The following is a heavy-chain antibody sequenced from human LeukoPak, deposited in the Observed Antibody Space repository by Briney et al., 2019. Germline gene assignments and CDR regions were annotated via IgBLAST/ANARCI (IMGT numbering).Heavy chain of an antibody. CDR2: INADNGNT. Sequence: GPVKVSCNASGYTFTTYAMHWVRQAPGQRLEWMGWINADNGNTKYSQKFRDRVIITRDTSAYTAYMELSSLNSEDTAVYYCARAPYDILTGYSLNWFDPWGQGTLVTVPS. D-gene: IGHD3-9*01. J-gene: IGHJ5*02. CDR3: ARAPYDILTGYSLNWFDP. CDR1: GYTFTTYA. V-gene: IGHV1-3*01.